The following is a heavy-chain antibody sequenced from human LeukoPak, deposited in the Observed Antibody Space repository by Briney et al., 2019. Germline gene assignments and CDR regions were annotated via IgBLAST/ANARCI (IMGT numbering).Heavy chain of an antibody. CDR2: INHSGST. CDR1: GGSFSGYY. D-gene: IGHD5-24*01. CDR3: ARGGRWLRNDY. J-gene: IGHJ4*02. V-gene: IGHV4-34*01. Sequence: PSETLSLTCAVYGGSFSGYYWSWIRQPPGKGLEWIGEINHSGSTNYNPSLKSRVTISVDTSKNQFSLKLSSVTAADTAVYYCARGGRWLRNDYWGQGTLVTVSS.